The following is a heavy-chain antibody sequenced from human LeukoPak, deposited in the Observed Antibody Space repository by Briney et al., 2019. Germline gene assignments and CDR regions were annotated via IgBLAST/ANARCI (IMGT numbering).Heavy chain of an antibody. D-gene: IGHD1-14*01. V-gene: IGHV7-4-1*02. CDR3: ARVAGGIEY. CDR2: INTNTGNP. CDR1: GYTFTSYG. J-gene: IGHJ4*02. Sequence: ASVRVSCKASGYTFTSYGISGVRQAPGQGLEWMGWINTNTGNPTYAQGFTGRFVFSLDTSVSTAYLQISSLKAEDTAVYYCARVAGGIEYWGQGTLVTVSS.